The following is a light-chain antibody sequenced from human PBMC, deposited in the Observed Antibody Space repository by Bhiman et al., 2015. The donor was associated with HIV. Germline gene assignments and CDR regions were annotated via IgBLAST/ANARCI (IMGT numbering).Light chain of an antibody. CDR1: NIGRQR. CDR2: DET. CDR3: QVWDSSSGHPSYV. Sequence: SYELTQPPSVSVAPGQTASISCGGGNIGRQRVHWYQQKAGLAPVLLIFDETDRPSGIPERFSGSNSGNTATLTISRVEAGDEADYYCQVWDSSSGHPSYVFGTGTKVTVL. J-gene: IGLJ1*01. V-gene: IGLV3-21*02.